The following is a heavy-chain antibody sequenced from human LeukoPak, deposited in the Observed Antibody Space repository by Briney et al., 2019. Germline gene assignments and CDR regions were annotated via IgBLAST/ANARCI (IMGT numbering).Heavy chain of an antibody. CDR3: ASDRGVNYYGSGSHFDY. Sequence: SETLSLTCAVYGGSFSGYYWSWIRQPPGKGLEWIGSIYYSGNTHYNPSLKSRVTISVDTSKNQFSLNLNSVTAADTAVYYCASDRGVNYYGSGSHFDYWGQGTLVTVSS. J-gene: IGHJ4*02. CDR1: GGSFSGYY. CDR2: IYYSGNT. V-gene: IGHV4-34*01. D-gene: IGHD3-10*01.